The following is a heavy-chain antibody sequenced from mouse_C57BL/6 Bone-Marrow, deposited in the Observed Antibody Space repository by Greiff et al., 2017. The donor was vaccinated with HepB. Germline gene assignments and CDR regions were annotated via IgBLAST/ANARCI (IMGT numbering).Heavy chain of an antibody. V-gene: IGHV1-55*01. D-gene: IGHD1-1*01. CDR1: GYTFTSYW. CDR3: ARSYDYGPPFAY. CDR2: IYPGSGST. J-gene: IGHJ3*01. Sequence: QVQLQQPGAELVKPGASVKMSCKASGYTFTSYWITWVKQRPGQGLEWIGDIYPGSGSTNYNEKFKSKATLTVDTSSSTAYMQLSSLTSEDSAVYCCARSYDYGPPFAYWGQGTLVTVSA.